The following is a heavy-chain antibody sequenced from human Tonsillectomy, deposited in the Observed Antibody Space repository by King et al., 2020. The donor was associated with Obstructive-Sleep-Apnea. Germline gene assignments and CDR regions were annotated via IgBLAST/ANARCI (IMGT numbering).Heavy chain of an antibody. V-gene: IGHV1-8*01. CDR3: ARGRGYNYGWVWFDP. D-gene: IGHD5-18*01. CDR1: GYTFTNYD. Sequence: QLVQSGAEVKKPGASVKVSCKASGYTFTNYDINWVRQAPGQGLEWMGWMNPNSGNTGYAQKFQGRVTMTKNTSISTAYMELSSLRSEDTAVYYCARGRGYNYGWVWFDPWGQGTLVTVSS. CDR2: MNPNSGNT. J-gene: IGHJ5*02.